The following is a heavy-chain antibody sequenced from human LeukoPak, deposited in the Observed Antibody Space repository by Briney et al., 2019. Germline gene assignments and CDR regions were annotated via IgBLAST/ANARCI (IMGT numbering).Heavy chain of an antibody. CDR1: GFTFSSYG. J-gene: IGHJ3*02. Sequence: GGSLRLSCAASGFTFSSYGMHWVRQAPGQGLEWVAVILNDGSQEKYADSVKGRFTISRDNSKNTLFLQMNSLRAEDTAVYYCARDDALGDNALDIWGQGTMVTVSS. D-gene: IGHD3-16*01. CDR2: ILNDGSQE. V-gene: IGHV3-33*01. CDR3: ARDDALGDNALDI.